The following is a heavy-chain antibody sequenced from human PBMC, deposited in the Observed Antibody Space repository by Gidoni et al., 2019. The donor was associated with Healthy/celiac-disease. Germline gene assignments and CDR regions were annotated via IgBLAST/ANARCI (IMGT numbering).Heavy chain of an antibody. V-gene: IGHV4-4*07. CDR2: IYTRGST. D-gene: IGHD2-15*01. CDR3: ARDSTLGYCSGGSCGDWFDP. J-gene: IGHJ5*02. CDR1: GGSISSYY. Sequence: QVQLQDSGPGLVKPSETLSLTCTVSGGSISSYYWSWIRQPAGKGLEWIGRIYTRGSTNYNPSLKSRVTMSVDTSKNQFSLKLSSVTAADTAVYYCARDSTLGYCSGGSCGDWFDPWGQGTLVTVSS.